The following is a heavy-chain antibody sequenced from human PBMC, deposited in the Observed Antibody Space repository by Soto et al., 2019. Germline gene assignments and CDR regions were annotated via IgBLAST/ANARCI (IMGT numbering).Heavy chain of an antibody. CDR2: IYHSGST. CDR3: ASSERGYSGYVPFDY. D-gene: IGHD5-12*01. J-gene: IGHJ4*02. Sequence: QVQLQESGPGLVKPSGTLSLTCAVSVGSISSSNWWSWARQPPGKGLAWIGEIYHSGSTNYNPSLKSRITISVDTFKNRFSLKLSSVTAADTAVYYCASSERGYSGYVPFDYWGQGTLVTVSS. V-gene: IGHV4-4*02. CDR1: VGSISSSNW.